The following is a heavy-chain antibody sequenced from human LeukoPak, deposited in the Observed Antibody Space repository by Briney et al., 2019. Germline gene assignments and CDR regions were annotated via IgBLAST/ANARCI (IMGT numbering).Heavy chain of an antibody. CDR3: ARHQTYYYDSSWGHYFDY. Sequence: PSETLSLTCTVSGGSISSSSYYWGWIRQPPGKGLEWIGSIYYSGSTYYNPSLKSRVTISVDTSKNQFSLKLSSVTAADTAVYYCARHQTYYYDSSWGHYFDYWGQGILVTVSS. J-gene: IGHJ4*02. D-gene: IGHD3-22*01. V-gene: IGHV4-39*01. CDR2: IYYSGST. CDR1: GGSISSSSYY.